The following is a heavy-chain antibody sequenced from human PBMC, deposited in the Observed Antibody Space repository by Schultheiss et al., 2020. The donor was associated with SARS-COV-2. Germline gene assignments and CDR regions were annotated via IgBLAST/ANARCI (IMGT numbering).Heavy chain of an antibody. CDR2: IRSKANSYAT. D-gene: IGHD3-16*01. Sequence: GGSLRLSCAASGFTFSGSAMHWVRQASGKGLEWVGRIRSKANSYATAYAASVKGRFTISRDNAKNLLYLEMNSLGAEDTAVYYCTRDRGGPFDSCGQGTLVTVSS. J-gene: IGHJ4*02. V-gene: IGHV3-73*01. CDR3: TRDRGGPFDS. CDR1: GFTFSGSA.